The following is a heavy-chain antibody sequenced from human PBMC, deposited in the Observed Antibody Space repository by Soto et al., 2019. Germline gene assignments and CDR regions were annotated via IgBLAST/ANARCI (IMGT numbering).Heavy chain of an antibody. Sequence: TLSLTCTVSGGSISSGDYYWSWIRQPPGKGLEWIGYIYYSGSTYYNPSLKSRVTISVDTSKNQFSLKLSSVTAADTAVYYCARGVLTGYYTHYYFDYWGQGTLVTVSS. V-gene: IGHV4-30-4*01. J-gene: IGHJ4*02. CDR2: IYYSGST. D-gene: IGHD3-9*01. CDR1: GGSISSGDYY. CDR3: ARGVLTGYYTHYYFDY.